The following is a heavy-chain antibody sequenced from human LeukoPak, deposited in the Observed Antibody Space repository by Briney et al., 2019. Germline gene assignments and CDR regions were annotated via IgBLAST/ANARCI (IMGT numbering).Heavy chain of an antibody. CDR3: ARDQKYSYYYHYYMDV. Sequence: GASVKVSCKASGYTFIAYYIHWVRQAPGQGLEWMGWINPNSGGANYAQKFQGRVTMTRDTSISTAYMELNKLRSDDTAVYYCARDQKYSYYYHYYMDVWGKGTTVTVSS. CDR2: INPNSGGA. D-gene: IGHD5-18*01. CDR1: GYTFIAYY. V-gene: IGHV1-2*02. J-gene: IGHJ6*03.